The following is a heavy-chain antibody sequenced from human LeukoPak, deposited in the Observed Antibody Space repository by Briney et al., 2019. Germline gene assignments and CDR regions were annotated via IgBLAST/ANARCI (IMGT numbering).Heavy chain of an antibody. Sequence: ASVKVSCKASGYTFTSYGISWVRQAPGQGLEWMGWISAYNGNTNYAQKLQGRVTMTTDTSTSTAYMELRSLRSDDTAVYYCARDPELLWFGEPQHYGMDVWGQGTTVTVSS. D-gene: IGHD3-10*01. J-gene: IGHJ6*02. CDR1: GYTFTSYG. CDR3: ARDPELLWFGEPQHYGMDV. V-gene: IGHV1-18*01. CDR2: ISAYNGNT.